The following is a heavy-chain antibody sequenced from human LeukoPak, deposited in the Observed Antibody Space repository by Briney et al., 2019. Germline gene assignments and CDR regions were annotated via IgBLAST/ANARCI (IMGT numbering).Heavy chain of an antibody. V-gene: IGHV3-7*01. D-gene: IGHD6-6*01. Sequence: PGGSLRLSCAASGFMFSSNWMSWVRLAPGKGLEWVANIKEDGTETYHVDSVKGRFTISRDNAKNSLYLQMNSLRVEDTAVYYCARGPNSNWSGLDFWGQGTLLTVSS. CDR3: ARGPNSNWSGLDF. J-gene: IGHJ4*02. CDR1: GFMFSSNW. CDR2: IKEDGTET.